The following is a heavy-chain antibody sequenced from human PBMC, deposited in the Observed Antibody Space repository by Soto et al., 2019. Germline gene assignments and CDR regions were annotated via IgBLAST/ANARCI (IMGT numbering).Heavy chain of an antibody. V-gene: IGHV4-39*01. CDR3: ARRSTVTYDY. D-gene: IGHD4-17*01. CDR1: GGSLTSNSYY. J-gene: IGHJ4*02. Sequence: ASETLSLTCTVSGGSLTSNSYYWVWIRQPPGKGLEWIGSFYYSQSTYFNPSLKSRVTISVETSKNQYSLKLSAVTAADTAVYYCARRSTVTYDYWGQGILVTVSS. CDR2: FYYSQST.